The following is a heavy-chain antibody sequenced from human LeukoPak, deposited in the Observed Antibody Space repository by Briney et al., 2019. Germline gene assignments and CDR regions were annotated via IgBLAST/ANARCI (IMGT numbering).Heavy chain of an antibody. CDR2: IRYDGINK. J-gene: IGHJ6*03. CDR1: GFTFSSYG. CDR3: AREVVVAATRYMDV. Sequence: PGGSLRLSCAASGFTFSSYGMHWVRQAPGKGLEWVAFIRYDGINKYYADSVKGRFTMSRDNAKNSLYLLLNSLRAEDTAVYYCAREVVVAATRYMDVWGKGTTVTISS. D-gene: IGHD2-15*01. V-gene: IGHV3-30*02.